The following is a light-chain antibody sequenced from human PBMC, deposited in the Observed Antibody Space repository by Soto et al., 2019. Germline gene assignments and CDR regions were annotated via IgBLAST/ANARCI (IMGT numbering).Light chain of an antibody. J-gene: IGLJ2*01. Sequence: QSALPQPASVSGSPGQSITISCTGTSSDVGSYNLVSWYQQHPGKAPKLMIYEGSKRPSGVSNRFSGSKSGNTASLTISGLQADDEADYYCCSYAGSRGAVVFGGGTKVTVL. V-gene: IGLV2-23*01. CDR1: SSDVGSYNL. CDR2: EGS. CDR3: CSYAGSRGAVV.